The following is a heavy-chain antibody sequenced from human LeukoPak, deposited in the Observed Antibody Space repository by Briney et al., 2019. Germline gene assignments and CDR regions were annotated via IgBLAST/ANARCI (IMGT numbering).Heavy chain of an antibody. CDR2: IYHSGTT. CDR1: GYSISSGYY. D-gene: IGHD2-21*01. J-gene: IGHJ4*02. V-gene: IGHV4-38-2*02. CDR3: ARIGGGLVIN. Sequence: SETLSLTCTVSGYSISSGYYWGWIRQPPGKGLEWIGSIYHSGTTYYNPSLKSRVTISVDTSKNQFSLKLSSVTAADTAVYYCARIGGGLVINWGQGTLVTVSS.